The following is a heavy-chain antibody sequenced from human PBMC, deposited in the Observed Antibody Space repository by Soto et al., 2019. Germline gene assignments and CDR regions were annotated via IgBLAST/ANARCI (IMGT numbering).Heavy chain of an antibody. D-gene: IGHD6-19*01. Sequence: SETLSLTCTVSGGSISSSSYYWGWIRQPPGKGLEWIGSIYYSGSTYYNPSLKSRVTISVDTSKNQFSLKLSSVTAADTAVYYCASLPPQYSSGWYLGYWGQGTLVTV. CDR2: IYYSGST. J-gene: IGHJ4*02. CDR3: ASLPPQYSSGWYLGY. V-gene: IGHV4-39*01. CDR1: GGSISSSSYY.